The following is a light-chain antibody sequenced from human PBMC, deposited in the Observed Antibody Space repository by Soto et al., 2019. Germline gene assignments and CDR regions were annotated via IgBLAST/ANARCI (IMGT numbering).Light chain of an antibody. V-gene: IGKV1-5*01. Sequence: DIQMTQSPSTLSGSVGDRVTITCRASQTISSWLAWYQQKPGKAPKLLIYDASSLESGVPSRFSGSGSGTEFTLTISSLQPDDFATYYCQQYSSYWTFGQGTKVEIK. CDR1: QTISSW. CDR2: DAS. CDR3: QQYSSYWT. J-gene: IGKJ1*01.